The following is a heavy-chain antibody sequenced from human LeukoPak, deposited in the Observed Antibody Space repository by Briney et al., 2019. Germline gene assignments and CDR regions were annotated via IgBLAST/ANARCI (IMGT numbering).Heavy chain of an antibody. V-gene: IGHV4-39*01. CDR2: VYYSGST. CDR1: GGSISSRSSA. Sequence: PSETLSLTCIVSGGSISSRSSAWGWVRQPPGKGLESIGNVYYSGSTYYNPSLQSRVTISIDTSKNQFSLKLSSVTAADTAVYYCARQLAIPHRDDAFDLWGQGTMVTVSS. J-gene: IGHJ3*01. CDR3: ARQLAIPHRDDAFDL.